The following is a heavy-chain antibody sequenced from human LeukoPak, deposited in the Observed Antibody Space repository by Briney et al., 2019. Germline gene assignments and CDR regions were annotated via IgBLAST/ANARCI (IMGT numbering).Heavy chain of an antibody. V-gene: IGHV3-7*01. J-gene: IGHJ4*02. CDR1: GFTFSDYW. CDR2: IKQDGSEM. Sequence: GGSLRLSCAASGFTFSDYWLSWVRQAPGKGLEWVASIKQDGSEMNYVDSVKGRFTISRDNSKNTVYLQMNSLRAEDTAVYYCARGGYCSGTSCYPLDYRGQGTLVTVSS. CDR3: ARGGYCSGTSCYPLDY. D-gene: IGHD2-2*01.